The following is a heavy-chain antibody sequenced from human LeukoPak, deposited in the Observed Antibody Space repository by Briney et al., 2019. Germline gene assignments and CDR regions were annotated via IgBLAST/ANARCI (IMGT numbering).Heavy chain of an antibody. Sequence: ASVKVSCKASGYTFTSYGISWVRQAPGQGLEWMGWISVYNGNTNYAQKLQGRVTMTTDTSTSTAYMELRSLRSDDTAVYYCARVEGRYQPPSPIGYWGQGTLVTVSS. J-gene: IGHJ4*02. D-gene: IGHD2-2*01. V-gene: IGHV1-18*01. CDR1: GYTFTSYG. CDR2: ISVYNGNT. CDR3: ARVEGRYQPPSPIGY.